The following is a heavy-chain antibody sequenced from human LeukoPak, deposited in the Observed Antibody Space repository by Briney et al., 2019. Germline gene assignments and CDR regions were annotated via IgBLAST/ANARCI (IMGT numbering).Heavy chain of an antibody. D-gene: IGHD3-10*01. CDR3: ARRAPMVRGVHFDY. V-gene: IGHV4-59*08. Sequence: PSETLSLTCTVSGGSISSYYWSWIRQPPGKGLEWIGYIYYSGSTYYNPSLKSRVTISVDTSKNQFSLKLSSVTAADTAVYYCARRAPMVRGVHFDYWGQGTLVTVSS. CDR2: IYYSGST. J-gene: IGHJ4*02. CDR1: GGSISSYY.